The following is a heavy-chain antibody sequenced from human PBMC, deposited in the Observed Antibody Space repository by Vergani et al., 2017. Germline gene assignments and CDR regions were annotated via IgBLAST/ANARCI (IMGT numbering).Heavy chain of an antibody. CDR1: GVSISSNNC. Sequence: QVQLQESGPGLVKPPGTLSLTCAVSGVSISSNNCWTWVRQPPGKGLEWIGEICHTEDTKYSPSLKSRVTVSVDESRNLFSLRLNSVTAADPAVYYCATIGYRRWRYYFDYWGQGILVTVSS. J-gene: IGHJ4*02. CDR2: ICHTEDT. V-gene: IGHV4-4*03. CDR3: ATIGYRRWRYYFDY. D-gene: IGHD2-2*02.